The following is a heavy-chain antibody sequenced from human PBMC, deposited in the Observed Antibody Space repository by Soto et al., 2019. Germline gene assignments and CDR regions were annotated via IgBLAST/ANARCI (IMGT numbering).Heavy chain of an antibody. CDR2: VSWGGDST. D-gene: IGHD6-19*01. CDR3: AKGSSSGHTFDY. CDR1: GFNFDDYT. J-gene: IGHJ4*02. V-gene: IGHV3-43*01. Sequence: VGSLRLSCAASGFNFDDYTMHWVRQTPGKGLEWVSLVSWGGDSTSYADSVKGRFTISRDNSKNSLYLQMNSLRTEDTALYYCAKGSSSGHTFDYWGQGALVTVSS.